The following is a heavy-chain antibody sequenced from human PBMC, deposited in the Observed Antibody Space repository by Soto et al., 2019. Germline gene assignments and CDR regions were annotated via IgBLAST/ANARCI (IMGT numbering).Heavy chain of an antibody. CDR1: GFTFSSYS. CDR3: ARHKRDLRFLEWSYYFDY. D-gene: IGHD3-3*01. CDR2: IRNSSSTK. V-gene: IGHV3-48*02. Sequence: GGSLRLSCAASGFTFSSYSMNWVRQAPGKGLEWVSYIRNSSSTKYYADSVKGRFTISRDNSKNTLYLQMNSLRDEDTAVYYCARHKRDLRFLEWSYYFDYWGQGTLVTVSS. J-gene: IGHJ4*02.